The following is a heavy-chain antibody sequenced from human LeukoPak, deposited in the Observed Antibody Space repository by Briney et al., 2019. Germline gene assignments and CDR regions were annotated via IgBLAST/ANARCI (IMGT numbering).Heavy chain of an antibody. CDR3: AKRRYGDYGDFDY. J-gene: IGHJ4*02. CDR2: ISGSGGST. CDR1: GFTFSACE. D-gene: IGHD4-17*01. Sequence: GGSLRLSCAISGFTFSACELTWVRQAPGKGLEWVSTISGSGGSTYYADSVKGRFSVSRDNSKNTVYLQMNSLRAEDTVVYYCAKRRYGDYGDFDYWGQGTLVTVSS. V-gene: IGHV3-23*01.